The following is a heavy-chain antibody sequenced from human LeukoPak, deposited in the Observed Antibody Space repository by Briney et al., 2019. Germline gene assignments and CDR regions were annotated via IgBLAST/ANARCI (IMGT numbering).Heavy chain of an antibody. V-gene: IGHV3-23*01. D-gene: IGHD3-3*01. CDR3: ARDPRIYDFWSGYPRGDAFDI. CDR1: GFTFGSYA. J-gene: IGHJ3*02. CDR2: IGADVAST. Sequence: GGSLRLSCAASGFTFGSYAMSWVRQAPGRGLEWVSVIGADVASTFYADSVKGRFTISRDNSKNTLYLQMNSLRAEDTAVYYCARDPRIYDFWSGYPRGDAFDIWGQGTMVTVSS.